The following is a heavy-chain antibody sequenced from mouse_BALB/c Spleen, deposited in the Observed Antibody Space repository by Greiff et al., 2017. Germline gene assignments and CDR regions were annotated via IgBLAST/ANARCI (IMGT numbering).Heavy chain of an antibody. J-gene: IGHJ4*01. Sequence: QVQLQQSGAELARPGASVKLSCKASGYTFTSYWMQWVKQRPGQGLEWIGAIYPGDGDTRYNQKFKGKATLTADKSSSTAYMQLSSLASEDSAVYYCARSDGYNAMDYWGQGTSVTVSS. V-gene: IGHV1-87*01. D-gene: IGHD2-3*01. CDR3: ARSDGYNAMDY. CDR1: GYTFTSYW. CDR2: IYPGDGDT.